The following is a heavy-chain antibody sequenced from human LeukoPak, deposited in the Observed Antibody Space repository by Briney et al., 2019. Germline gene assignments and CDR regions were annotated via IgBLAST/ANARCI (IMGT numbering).Heavy chain of an antibody. Sequence: PGGSLRLSCAASGFTFSIYSMNWVRQAPGKGLEWVSSISSSSSYIYYADSVKGRFNISRDNDKNSLYLQMNSLRAEDTAVYYCARYSGSTWGYWGQGTLVTVSS. V-gene: IGHV3-21*01. D-gene: IGHD1-26*01. CDR2: ISSSSSYI. J-gene: IGHJ4*02. CDR3: ARYSGSTWGY. CDR1: GFTFSIYS.